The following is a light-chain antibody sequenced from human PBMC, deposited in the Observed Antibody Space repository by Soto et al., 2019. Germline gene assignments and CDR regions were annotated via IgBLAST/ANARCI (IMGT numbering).Light chain of an antibody. V-gene: IGKV3-20*01. J-gene: IGKJ4*01. CDR1: QSVSSDY. Sequence: EIVLTQSPGTLSLSPGERATLSCRASQSVSSDYLGWYQQKPGQAPRLLIYGASSRATGIPDRFTGSGSETDFTLTINRLEPEDFALYYCQQYTSSPPQLTFGGGTKVEIK. CDR3: QQYTSSPPQLT. CDR2: GAS.